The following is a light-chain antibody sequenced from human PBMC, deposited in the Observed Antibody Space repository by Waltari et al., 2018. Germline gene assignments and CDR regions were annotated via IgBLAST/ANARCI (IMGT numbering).Light chain of an antibody. V-gene: IGKV3-15*01. CDR2: GSS. CDR3: QQYNYWPAPT. CDR1: QSISNN. J-gene: IGKJ2*01. Sequence: DILMTQSPATLSVSPGEGATLSCRARQSISNNLAWYQQKPGQAPRLLIYGSSTRATDIPARFSGSGSGTEFTLTISSLQSEDFAVYYCQQYNYWPAPTFGQGTKLEIK.